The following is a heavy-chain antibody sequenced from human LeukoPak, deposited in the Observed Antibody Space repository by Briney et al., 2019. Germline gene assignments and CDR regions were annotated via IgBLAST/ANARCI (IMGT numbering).Heavy chain of an antibody. CDR2: FDPEDGET. Sequence: ASVKVSCKVSGYTLTELSMHWVRQAPGKGLEWMGGFDPEDGETIYAQKFQGRVTMTEDTSTDTAYMELSSLRSEDTAVYYCATDLCSGGSWFHFCGMDVWGQGTTVTVSS. J-gene: IGHJ6*02. CDR3: ATDLCSGGSWFHFCGMDV. D-gene: IGHD2-15*01. V-gene: IGHV1-24*01. CDR1: GYTLTELS.